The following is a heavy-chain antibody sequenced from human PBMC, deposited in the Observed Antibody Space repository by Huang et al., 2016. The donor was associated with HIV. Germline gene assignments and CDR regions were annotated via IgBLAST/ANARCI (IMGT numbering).Heavy chain of an antibody. CDR1: GFSFSDYG. J-gene: IGHJ4*02. CDR3: ATDLGGYSFDY. CDR2: IRFDGGNK. Sequence: QEQLVESGGGVVQPGGSLRLSCATSGFSFSDYGMHWVRQEPGKGLEWVAFIRFDGGNKHYADSAKGRFTISRDNSKKMLFLEMNSLRGDDTAFYYCATDLGGYSFDYWGQGALVSVSS. D-gene: IGHD2-21*02. V-gene: IGHV3-30*02.